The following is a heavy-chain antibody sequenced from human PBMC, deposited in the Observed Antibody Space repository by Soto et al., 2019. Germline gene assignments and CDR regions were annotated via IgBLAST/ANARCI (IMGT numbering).Heavy chain of an antibody. CDR1: GYTFTNYG. D-gene: IGHD3-22*01. CDR3: AREAYYDSSGYYYLDY. CDR2: ITPYNGNT. J-gene: IGHJ4*02. Sequence: QVHLVQSGAEVKKPGASVKVSCKASGYTFTNYGVTWVRQAPGQGLEWMGWITPYNGNTHYAQKVQGRVTMTTDTSTSTAYMELWSLRSDDTAVYYCAREAYYDSSGYYYLDYWGQGTLVTVSS. V-gene: IGHV1-18*01.